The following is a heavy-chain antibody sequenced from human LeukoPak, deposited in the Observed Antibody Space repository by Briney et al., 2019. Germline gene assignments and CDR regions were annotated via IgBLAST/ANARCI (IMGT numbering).Heavy chain of an antibody. J-gene: IGHJ4*02. D-gene: IGHD3-10*01. V-gene: IGHV1-69*13. Sequence: GASVKVSCKASGGTFSSYAISWVRQAPGQGLEWMGGIIPIFGTANYAQKFQGRVTITADESTSTAYMELSSLRSEDTAVYYCAIRSGLITMVRGNYYFDYWGQGTLVTVSS. CDR3: AIRSGLITMVRGNYYFDY. CDR2: IIPIFGTA. CDR1: GGTFSSYA.